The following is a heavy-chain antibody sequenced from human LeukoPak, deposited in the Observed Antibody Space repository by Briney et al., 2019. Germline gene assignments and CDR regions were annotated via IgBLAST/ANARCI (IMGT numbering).Heavy chain of an antibody. V-gene: IGHV4-59*08. CDR3: ARYWWAGAAPGSWFDH. Sequence: WETLSLTCTVSGGSMSRYYWNWIRQPPGKGLQWSGDINYSGNTNYNPSLKSRVTISIDTSKNQFSLKLSSVTAADTAVYYCARYWWAGAAPGSWFDHWGQGTLVTVSS. D-gene: IGHD2-15*01. CDR1: GGSMSRYY. J-gene: IGHJ5*02. CDR2: INYSGNT.